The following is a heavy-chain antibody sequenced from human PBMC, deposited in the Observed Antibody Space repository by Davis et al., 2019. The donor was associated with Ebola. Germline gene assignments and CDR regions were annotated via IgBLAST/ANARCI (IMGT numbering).Heavy chain of an antibody. CDR2: ILPILGRA. J-gene: IGHJ4*02. Sequence: AASVKVSCKASGGPFNIVAITWVRQAPGQGLEWMGKILPILGRANYAQRVQGRVTITADKSTNTVYMKLSSLTSKDKAVYYCAGRSGDWGQGTLVTVSS. CDR3: AGRSGD. V-gene: IGHV1-69*04. CDR1: GGPFNIVA.